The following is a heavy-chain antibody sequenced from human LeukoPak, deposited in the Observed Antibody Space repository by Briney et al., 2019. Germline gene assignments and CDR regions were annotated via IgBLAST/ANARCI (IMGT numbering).Heavy chain of an antibody. V-gene: IGHV4-34*01. J-gene: IGHJ4*02. CDR1: GGSFSGYY. D-gene: IGHD3-9*01. CDR3: ARGPDYDILTGYLMGFDY. Sequence: SETLSLTCAVYGGSFSGYYWSWIRQPPGKGLEWIGEINHSGSTNYNPSLKSRVTISVDTSKNQFSLKLSSVTAADTAVYYCARGPDYDILTGYLMGFDYWGQGTLVTVSS. CDR2: INHSGST.